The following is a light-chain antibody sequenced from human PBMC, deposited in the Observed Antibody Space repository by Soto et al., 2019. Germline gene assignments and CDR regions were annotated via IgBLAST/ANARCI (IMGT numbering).Light chain of an antibody. CDR2: GAA. J-gene: IGKJ1*01. CDR1: PSVSSN. V-gene: IGKV3-15*01. Sequence: EIVMTQSPATLSVSPGERATLSYRASPSVSSNLVWYQQKTGQDPRILIYGAATRATGIPARFSGSGCGTEFTLTISSLQSEDFAVYYCQQYNNWPPWTFGQGTKVDIK. CDR3: QQYNNWPPWT.